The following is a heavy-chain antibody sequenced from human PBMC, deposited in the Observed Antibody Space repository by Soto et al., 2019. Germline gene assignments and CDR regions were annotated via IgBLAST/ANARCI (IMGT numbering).Heavy chain of an antibody. J-gene: IGHJ4*02. CDR1: GFTFSNAW. Sequence: GGSLRLSCAASGFTFSNAWINWVRQAPGKGLEWVANIKQDGSEKYYVDSVKGRFTISRDNAKNSLYLQMNSLRAEDTAVYYCARSGYSYGYSFDYWGQGTLVTVSS. D-gene: IGHD5-18*01. CDR3: ARSGYSYGYSFDY. V-gene: IGHV3-7*01. CDR2: IKQDGSEK.